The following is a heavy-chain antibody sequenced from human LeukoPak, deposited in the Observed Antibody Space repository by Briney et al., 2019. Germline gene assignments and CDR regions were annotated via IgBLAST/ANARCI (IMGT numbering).Heavy chain of an antibody. CDR2: ISGSGGST. D-gene: IGHD2-2*01. Sequence: PGGSLRLSCAASGFTFSSYAMSWVRQAPGKGLEWVSAISGSGGSTYYADSVKGRFTISRGNSKNTLYLQMNSLRAEDTAVYYCAKRSGVVPAVNDAFDIWGQGTMVTVSS. J-gene: IGHJ3*02. CDR1: GFTFSSYA. V-gene: IGHV3-23*01. CDR3: AKRSGVVPAVNDAFDI.